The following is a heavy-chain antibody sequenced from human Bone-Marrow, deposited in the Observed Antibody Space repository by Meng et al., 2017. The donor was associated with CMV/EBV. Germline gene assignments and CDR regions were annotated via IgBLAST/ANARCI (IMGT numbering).Heavy chain of an antibody. J-gene: IGHJ3*02. CDR3: TREGVVVEQTAKSPFFFDI. V-gene: IGHV3-49*04. Sequence: GGSLRLSCTASGFTFGDYAMSWVRQAPGKGVEWVGFIRIKAYGGTTEYASSVKGRFTISRDDSKSIAYLQMNSLKTEDTAVYYCTREGVVVEQTAKSPFFFDIWGQGTMVTVSS. CDR1: GFTFGDYA. CDR2: IRIKAYGGTT. D-gene: IGHD2-2*01.